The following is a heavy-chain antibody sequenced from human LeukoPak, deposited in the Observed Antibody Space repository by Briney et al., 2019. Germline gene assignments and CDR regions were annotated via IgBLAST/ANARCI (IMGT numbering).Heavy chain of an antibody. CDR2: IIPIFGTA. CDR1: GGTFSSYA. V-gene: IGHV1-69*06. J-gene: IGHJ5*02. Sequence: SVKVSCKASGGTFSSYAISWVRQAPGQGLEWMGGIIPIFGTANYAQKFQGRVTITADKSTSTAYMELSSLRSEDTAVYYCAMCYGSENWFDPWGQGTLVTVSS. D-gene: IGHD3-10*01. CDR3: AMCYGSENWFDP.